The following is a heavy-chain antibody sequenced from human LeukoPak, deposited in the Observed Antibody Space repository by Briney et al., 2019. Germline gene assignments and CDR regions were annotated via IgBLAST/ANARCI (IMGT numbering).Heavy chain of an antibody. CDR2: IYSGGST. D-gene: IGHD6-19*01. CDR1: GFTVSSNY. CDR3: ARERNLEIAVAGTIFNY. Sequence: GGSLRLSCAASGFTVSSNYMSWVRQAPVKGLEWVSVIYSGGSTYYADSVKGRFTISRDNSKNTLYLQMKSLRAEDTAVYYCARERNLEIAVAGTIFNYWGQGTLVTVSS. V-gene: IGHV3-66*01. J-gene: IGHJ4*02.